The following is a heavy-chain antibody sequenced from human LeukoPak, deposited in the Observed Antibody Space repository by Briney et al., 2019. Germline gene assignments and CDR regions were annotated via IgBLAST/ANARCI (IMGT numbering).Heavy chain of an antibody. J-gene: IGHJ4*02. CDR1: GGSISSSSYY. D-gene: IGHD3-22*01. CDR2: IYYSGST. CDR3: ASQLYYYDSSGPSYYFDY. V-gene: IGHV4-39*07. Sequence: SETLSLTCTVSGGSISSSSYYWGWIRQPRGKGLEWIGSIYYSGSTYYNPSLKSRVTISVDTSKNQFSLKLSSVTAADTAVYYCASQLYYYDSSGPSYYFDYWGQGTLVTVSS.